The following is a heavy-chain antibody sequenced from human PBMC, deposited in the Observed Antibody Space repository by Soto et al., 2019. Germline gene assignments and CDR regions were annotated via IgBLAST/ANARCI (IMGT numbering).Heavy chain of an antibody. CDR3: AAGGGLPRYY. Sequence: SETLSLTCTVSGDSISSGDYYWSWVRQSPGKGLEWIGYIYHSGSTYYNPSLKSRVTISVDRSKNQFSLKLSSVTAADTAVYYCAAGGGLPRYYWGQGTLVTVSS. CDR2: IYHSGST. J-gene: IGHJ4*02. CDR1: GDSISSGDYY. V-gene: IGHV4-30-2*06. D-gene: IGHD5-12*01.